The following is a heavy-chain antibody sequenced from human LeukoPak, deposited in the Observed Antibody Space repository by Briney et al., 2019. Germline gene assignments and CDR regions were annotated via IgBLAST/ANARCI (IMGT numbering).Heavy chain of an antibody. CDR2: ISSSSSYI. D-gene: IGHD5/OR15-5a*01. CDR1: GFTFSSYS. J-gene: IGHJ4*02. CDR3: ARDVPLYEGGD. Sequence: GGSLRLSCAASGFTFSSYSMNWVRQAPGKGLEWVSSISSSSSYIYYADSVKGRFTISRDNAKNSLYLQMNSLRAEDTAVYYCARDVPLYEGGDWGQGTLVTVSS. V-gene: IGHV3-21*01.